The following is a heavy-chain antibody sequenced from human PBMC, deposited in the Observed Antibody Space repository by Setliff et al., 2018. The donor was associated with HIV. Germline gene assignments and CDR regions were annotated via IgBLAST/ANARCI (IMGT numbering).Heavy chain of an antibody. CDR3: ARHAALIKRYYYYYLDV. V-gene: IGHV4-39*01. CDR2: TANT. D-gene: IGHD5-18*01. J-gene: IGHJ6*03. Sequence: SETLSLTCTVSGDSISTDNYHWGWIRQPPGKGLEWIGHTANTDYNPSLKSRVTVSVDTSKNQLSLRLISVTAADTAVYYCARHAALIKRYYYYYLDVWGTGTSVTVSS. CDR1: GDSISTDNYH.